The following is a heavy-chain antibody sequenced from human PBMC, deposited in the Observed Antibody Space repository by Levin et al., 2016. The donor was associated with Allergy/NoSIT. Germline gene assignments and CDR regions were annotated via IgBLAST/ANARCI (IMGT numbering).Heavy chain of an antibody. Sequence: WIRQPPGKGLEWIGEIYHSGSTNYNPSLKSRVTISVDKSKNQFSLKLSSVTAADTAVYYCARVSYSGSYYESNWGQGTLVTVSS. D-gene: IGHD1-26*01. CDR3: ARVSYSGSYYESN. J-gene: IGHJ4*02. V-gene: IGHV4-4*02. CDR2: IYHSGST.